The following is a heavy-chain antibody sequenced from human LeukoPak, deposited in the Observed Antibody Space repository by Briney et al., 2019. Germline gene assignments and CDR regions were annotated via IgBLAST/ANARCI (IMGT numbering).Heavy chain of an antibody. CDR3: ARDHGGNPEFDY. D-gene: IGHD4-23*01. CDR2: IYYSGST. Sequence: KSSETLSLTCTVSGGSISNTNYYWAWIRQPPGRGLEWIGSIYYSGSTYYNPSLKSRVTISVDTSKNQFSLKLSSVTAADTAVYYCARDHGGNPEFDYWGQGTLVTVSS. CDR1: GGSISNTNYY. V-gene: IGHV4-39*07. J-gene: IGHJ4*02.